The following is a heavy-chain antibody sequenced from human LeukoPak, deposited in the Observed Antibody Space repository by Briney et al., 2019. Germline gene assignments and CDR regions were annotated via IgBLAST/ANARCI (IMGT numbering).Heavy chain of an antibody. CDR2: IYYSGST. Sequence: SETLSLTCTVSGGSISSSSYYWGWIRQPPGKGLEWIGSIYYSGSTYYNPSLKSRVTISVDTSKNQFSLKLSSATAADTAVYYCARHAGPRDFWSGYYDSYYYYGMDVWGQGTTVTVSS. D-gene: IGHD3-3*01. V-gene: IGHV4-39*01. CDR3: ARHAGPRDFWSGYYDSYYYYGMDV. CDR1: GGSISSSSYY. J-gene: IGHJ6*02.